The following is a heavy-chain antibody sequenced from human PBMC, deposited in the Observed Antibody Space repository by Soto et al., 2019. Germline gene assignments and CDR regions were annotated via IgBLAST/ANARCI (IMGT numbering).Heavy chain of an antibody. V-gene: IGHV3-11*05. CDR3: ARVGSADYGDYVRAFDI. CDR1: GFTFSDYY. CDR2: ISSSSSYT. D-gene: IGHD4-17*01. J-gene: IGHJ3*02. Sequence: QVQLVESGGGLVKPGGSLRLSCAASGFTFSDYYMSWIRQAPGKGLEWVSYISSSSSYTNYADSVKGRFTISRDNAXNXXYLQMNSLRAEDTAVYYCARVGSADYGDYVRAFDIWGQGTMVTVSS.